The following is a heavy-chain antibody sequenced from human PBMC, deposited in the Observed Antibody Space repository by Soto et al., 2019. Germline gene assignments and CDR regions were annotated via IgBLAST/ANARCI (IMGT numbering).Heavy chain of an antibody. Sequence: SVKVSCKASWGPFRSYSFSWGRQAPGQRLERVGVIIRICGTANYALECQGRVTITADESTSTAYMGLSSLRSEDTAVYYCASDGCSSSSCYWISGYYYDGMGVWGQGTTVTVSS. J-gene: IGHJ6*02. CDR3: ASDGCSSSSCYWISGYYYDGMGV. D-gene: IGHD2-2*01. CDR1: WGPFRSYS. CDR2: IIRICGTA. V-gene: IGHV1-69*01.